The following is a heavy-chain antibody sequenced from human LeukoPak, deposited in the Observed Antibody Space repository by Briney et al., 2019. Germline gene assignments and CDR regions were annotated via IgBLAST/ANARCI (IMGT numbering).Heavy chain of an antibody. CDR3: ARVVDSGSYYYYYYYGMDV. CDR2: ISYDGSNK. CDR1: GFTFSSYA. J-gene: IGHJ6*02. Sequence: PGGSLRLSCAASGFTFSSYAMHWVRQAPGKGLEWVAVISYDGSNKYYADSVKGRFTISRDNSKNTLYLQMNSLRAEDTAVYYRARVVDSGSYYYYYYYGMDVWAKGPRSPSP. D-gene: IGHD1-26*01. V-gene: IGHV3-30-3*01.